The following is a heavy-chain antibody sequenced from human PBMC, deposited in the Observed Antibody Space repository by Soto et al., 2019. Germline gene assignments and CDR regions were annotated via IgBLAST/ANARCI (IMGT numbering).Heavy chain of an antibody. CDR1: GGSISTSSSYF. Sequence: SETLSLTCTVSGGSISTSSSYFWGWVRQPPGKGLEWIGSIYYSGSTYYNPSLRSRVTISVDTSKNQFSLKLSSVTAADTAVFYCARHYSSGSRNWFDPWGQGTLVTVSS. J-gene: IGHJ5*02. CDR3: ARHYSSGSRNWFDP. CDR2: IYYSGST. V-gene: IGHV4-39*01. D-gene: IGHD6-19*01.